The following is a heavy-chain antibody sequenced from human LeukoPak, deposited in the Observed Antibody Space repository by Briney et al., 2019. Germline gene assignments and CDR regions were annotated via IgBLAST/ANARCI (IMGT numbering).Heavy chain of an antibody. J-gene: IGHJ4*02. CDR1: GFTFSNYA. Sequence: PGGSLRLSCKASGFTFSNYAMNWVRQAPGKGLEWVSSITSVSSYKYYADSVKGRFTISRDNAKNSLYLQMNSLRAEDTAVYYCARRGFLDSWGQGTLVTVSS. D-gene: IGHD3/OR15-3a*01. V-gene: IGHV3-21*01. CDR2: ITSVSSYK. CDR3: ARRGFLDS.